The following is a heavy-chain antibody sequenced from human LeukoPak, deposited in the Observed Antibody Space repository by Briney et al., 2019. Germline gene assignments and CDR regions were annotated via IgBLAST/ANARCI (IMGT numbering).Heavy chain of an antibody. Sequence: ASVKVSCKASGYTFTGYYMHWVRQAPGQGLEWMGWFNPDSGGTNYAQKFQGRVTMTRDTSISTAYMELSRLRSDDTAVYYCARGIGYYYDSSGTSRHWYFDLWGRGTLVTVSS. CDR2: FNPDSGGT. CDR3: ARGIGYYYDSSGTSRHWYFDL. CDR1: GYTFTGYY. D-gene: IGHD3-22*01. V-gene: IGHV1-2*02. J-gene: IGHJ2*01.